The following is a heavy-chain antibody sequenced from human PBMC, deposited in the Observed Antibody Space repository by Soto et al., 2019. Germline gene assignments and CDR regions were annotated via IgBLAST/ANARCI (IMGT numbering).Heavy chain of an antibody. V-gene: IGHV4-39*01. J-gene: IGHJ4*02. CDR3: ASRVAATATLDS. CDR1: GGSISSSSHY. CDR2: IYYSGGA. Sequence: QLLESGPGLVKPSETLSLTCTVSGGSISSSSHYWGWIRQPPGKGLEYIGSIYYSGGAYSTPSLKSRVTISVDTSKNQFSLQLSSVTAADTAVYYCASRVAATATLDSWGQGSLVTVSS. D-gene: IGHD2-15*01.